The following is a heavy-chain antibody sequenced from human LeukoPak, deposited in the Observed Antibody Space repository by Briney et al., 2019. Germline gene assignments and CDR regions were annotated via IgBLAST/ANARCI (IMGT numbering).Heavy chain of an antibody. D-gene: IGHD6-13*01. CDR1: GGTFSSYA. CDR3: ATDGYSSSWRFDY. J-gene: IGHJ4*02. V-gene: IGHV1-69*04. CDR2: IIPILGIA. Sequence: SVKVSCKASGGTFSSYAISWVRQAPGQGLEWMGRIIPILGIANYAQKFQGRVTITADKSTSTAYMELSSLRSEDTAVYYCATDGYSSSWRFDYWGQGTLVTVSS.